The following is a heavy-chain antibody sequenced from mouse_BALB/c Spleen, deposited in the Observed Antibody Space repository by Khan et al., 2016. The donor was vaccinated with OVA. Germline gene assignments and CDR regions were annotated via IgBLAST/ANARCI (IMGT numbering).Heavy chain of an antibody. CDR2: IWSDGIT. CDR3: ARGGFYAMDY. V-gene: IGHV2-6*02. Sequence: QVQLKESGPGLVAPSQSLSITCTVLGFSLTTYGVHWVRQPPGKGLEWLVVIWSDGITTYNSALKSRLSISKDNSKSQVFLKMNSLQTDDTAMYYCARGGFYAMDYWGQGTSVTVSS. J-gene: IGHJ4*01. CDR1: GFSLTTYG.